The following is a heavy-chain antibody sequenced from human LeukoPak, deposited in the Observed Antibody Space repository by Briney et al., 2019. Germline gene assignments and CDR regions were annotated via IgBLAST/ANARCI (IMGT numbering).Heavy chain of an antibody. Sequence: QPGGSLRLSCAASGFIFSIYGMHWVRQAPGKGLEWVTFMRYDGSTIYYADSVRGRFTISRDNFKDTLYLRMNSLRTEDTAVYYCAKDRSPEYSYGPFDYWGQGTLVTVSS. CDR2: MRYDGSTI. J-gene: IGHJ4*02. D-gene: IGHD5-18*01. CDR1: GFIFSIYG. V-gene: IGHV3-30*02. CDR3: AKDRSPEYSYGPFDY.